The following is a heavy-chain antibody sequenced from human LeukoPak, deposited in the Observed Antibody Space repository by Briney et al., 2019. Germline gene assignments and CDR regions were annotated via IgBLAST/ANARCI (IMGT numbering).Heavy chain of an antibody. J-gene: IGHJ6*03. V-gene: IGHV1-69*01. Sequence: ASVKVSCKASGGIFSSYAISWLRQAPGPGLEWVGGIIPIFGTANYAQKFQGRVTITADESTSTAYMELSSLRSEDTAVYYCARVPLVATTYYMDVWGKGTTVTISS. CDR1: GGIFSSYA. D-gene: IGHD5-12*01. CDR2: IIPIFGTA. CDR3: ARVPLVATTYYMDV.